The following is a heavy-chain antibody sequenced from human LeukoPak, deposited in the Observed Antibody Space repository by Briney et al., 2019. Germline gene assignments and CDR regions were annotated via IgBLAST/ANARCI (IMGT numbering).Heavy chain of an antibody. CDR3: ARARYCSGGSCYSTLDY. Sequence: SETLSLTCTVSGGSISSYYWSWIRQPPGKGLEWIGYIYYSGSTNYNPSLKSRVTISVDASKNQFSLKLSSVTAADTAVYYCARARYCSGGSCYSTLDYWGQGTLVTVSS. D-gene: IGHD2-15*01. CDR2: IYYSGST. V-gene: IGHV4-59*01. CDR1: GGSISSYY. J-gene: IGHJ4*02.